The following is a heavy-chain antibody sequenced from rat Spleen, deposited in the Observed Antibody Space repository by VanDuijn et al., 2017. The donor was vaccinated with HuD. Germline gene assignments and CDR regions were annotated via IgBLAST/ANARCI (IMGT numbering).Heavy chain of an antibody. CDR3: ARRHYGYTDYFDS. D-gene: IGHD1-11*01. J-gene: IGHJ2*01. Sequence: EVQLVESGGGLVQPGRSMKLSCAASGFTFSDYYMAWVRQAPKKGLEWVASISYEGSSTYYGDSVKGRFTISRDNAKSTLSLQMDSLRSEDTATYYCARRHYGYTDYFDSWGQGVMVTVSS. CDR2: ISYEGSST. CDR1: GFTFSDYY. V-gene: IGHV5-22*01.